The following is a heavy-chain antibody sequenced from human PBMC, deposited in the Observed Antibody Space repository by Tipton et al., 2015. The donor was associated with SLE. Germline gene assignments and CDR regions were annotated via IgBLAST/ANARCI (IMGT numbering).Heavy chain of an antibody. V-gene: IGHV3-53*01. Sequence: SLRLSCAASGFTVSSNYMSWVRQAPGKGLEWVSVIYSGGSTYYADSVKGRFTISRDNSKNTLYLQMSSLRAEDTAVYYCAKRASGAAAGTSDYWGQGTLVTVSS. CDR2: IYSGGST. J-gene: IGHJ4*02. CDR1: GFTVSSNY. D-gene: IGHD6-13*01. CDR3: AKRASGAAAGTSDY.